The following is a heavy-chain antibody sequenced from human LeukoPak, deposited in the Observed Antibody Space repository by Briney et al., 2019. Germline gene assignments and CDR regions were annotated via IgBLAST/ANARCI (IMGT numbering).Heavy chain of an antibody. Sequence: SETLSLTCAVYGWSFSGYFWSLIRQPPEKGLEWIGEINHSGSPDYNPSLKSRVTISVDTSRNQFSLKLSSVTAADTAVYYCVREREQRDKRRYATGYDYWGQGTLVSVSS. J-gene: IGHJ4*02. CDR3: VREREQRDKRRYATGYDY. V-gene: IGHV4-34*01. D-gene: IGHD3-9*01. CDR2: INHSGSP. CDR1: GWSFSGYF.